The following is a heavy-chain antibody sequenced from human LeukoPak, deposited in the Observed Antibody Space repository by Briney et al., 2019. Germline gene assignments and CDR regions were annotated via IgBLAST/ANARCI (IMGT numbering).Heavy chain of an antibody. Sequence: PGGALRLSCAGSGITFSSYWMHWVPQAPGKGLVGVSRINSDGRSTNYADSVKGRFTISRDNAKNTLYLQMNSLRAEDTAVYYCARSAYPGNSVIEDWGRGTLVTVSS. CDR2: INSDGRST. D-gene: IGHD4-23*01. J-gene: IGHJ4*02. CDR3: ARSAYPGNSVIED. CDR1: GITFSSYW. V-gene: IGHV3-74*01.